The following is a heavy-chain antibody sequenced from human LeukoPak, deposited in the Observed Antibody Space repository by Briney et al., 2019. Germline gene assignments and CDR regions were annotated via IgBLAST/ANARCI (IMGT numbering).Heavy chain of an antibody. J-gene: IGHJ4*02. CDR1: GLTSRSYA. D-gene: IGHD2-21*01. CDR3: ARVVH. V-gene: IGHV3-30*04. Sequence: GGSLRPSCAPSGLTSRSYAMHWVGQAPGKGLEWVAVISYDGSNKYYADSVKGRFTISRDNSKNTLYLQMNSLRAEDTAVYYCARVVHWGQGTLVTVSS. CDR2: ISYDGSNK.